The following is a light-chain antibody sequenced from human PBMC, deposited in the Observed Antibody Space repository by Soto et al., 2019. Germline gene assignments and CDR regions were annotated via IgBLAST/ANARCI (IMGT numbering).Light chain of an antibody. V-gene: IGLV2-14*01. CDR1: SSDVGSGYNY. Sequence: QSVLTQPPSVSGAPGQTVTISCTGSSSDVGSGYNYVSWYQQHPGKAPKLMIYEVTNRPSGVSNRFSGSKSGNTASLTISGLQAEDEADYYCSSYTTSSTTVFGGGTKVTVL. CDR3: SSYTTSSTTV. J-gene: IGLJ3*02. CDR2: EVT.